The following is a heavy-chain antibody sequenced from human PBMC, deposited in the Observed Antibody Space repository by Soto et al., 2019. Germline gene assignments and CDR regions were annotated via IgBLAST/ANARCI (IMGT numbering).Heavy chain of an antibody. CDR2: IWYDGSNK. D-gene: IGHD3-22*01. V-gene: IGHV3-33*01. CDR3: ARDGPFYYYDSSGYPDAFDI. Sequence: QVQLVESGGGVVQPGRSLRLSCAASGFTFSSYGMRWVRQAPGKGLEWVAVIWYDGSNKYYADSVKGRFTISRDNSKNTLYLQMNSLRAEDTAVYYCARDGPFYYYDSSGYPDAFDIWGQGTMVTVSS. J-gene: IGHJ3*02. CDR1: GFTFSSYG.